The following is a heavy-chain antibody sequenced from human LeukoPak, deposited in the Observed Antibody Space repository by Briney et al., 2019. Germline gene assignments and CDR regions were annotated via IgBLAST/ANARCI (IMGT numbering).Heavy chain of an antibody. CDR3: ASANSSSYDAFDI. D-gene: IGHD6-6*01. Sequence: SETLSLTCAVSGGSISSRSYYWGWIRQPPGKGLEWIGTIYYSGNTFYNPSLKSRVTISVDTSKNHFSLKLSSVTAADTAEYYCASANSSSYDAFDIWGQGTRVTVSS. CDR2: IYYSGNT. V-gene: IGHV4-39*02. J-gene: IGHJ3*02. CDR1: GGSISSRSYY.